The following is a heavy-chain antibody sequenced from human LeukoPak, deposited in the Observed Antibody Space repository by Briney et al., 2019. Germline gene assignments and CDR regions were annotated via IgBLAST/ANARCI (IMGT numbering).Heavy chain of an antibody. V-gene: IGHV4-59*01. CDR1: GGSISSYY. CDR2: IYYSGST. Sequence: PSETLSLTCTVSGGSISSYYWSWIRQPPGKGLEWIGYIYYSGSTNYNPSLKSRVTISVDTSKNQFSLKLSSVTAADTAVYYCAGGSGYYDDAFDIWGQGTMVTVSS. CDR3: AGGSGYYDDAFDI. D-gene: IGHD3-22*01. J-gene: IGHJ3*02.